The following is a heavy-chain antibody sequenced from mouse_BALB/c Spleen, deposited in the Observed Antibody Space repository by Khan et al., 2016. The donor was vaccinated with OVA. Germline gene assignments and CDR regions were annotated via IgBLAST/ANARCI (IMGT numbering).Heavy chain of an antibody. CDR2: IWSDGST. CDR1: GFSLTNYA. J-gene: IGHJ4*01. CDR3: DRHQLPLSRDY. Sequence: VQLQESGPDLVAPSQSLSITCTVSGFSLTNYAVHWFRQPPGKGLEWLVVIWSDGSTTYNSALKSRLSISKDNSKSHVFLKMNSLQTDDTAMYYCDRHQLPLSRDYWGQGTSVTVSS. D-gene: IGHD1-1*01. V-gene: IGHV2-6-2*01.